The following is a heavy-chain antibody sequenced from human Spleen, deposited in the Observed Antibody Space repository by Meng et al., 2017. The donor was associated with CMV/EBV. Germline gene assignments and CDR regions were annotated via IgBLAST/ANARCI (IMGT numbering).Heavy chain of an antibody. CDR1: GGSFSGYY. CDR3: ATSTGDGGTMGY. Sequence: QVQLQHWGAGLLKPSETPSLTCAVYGGSFSGYYWSWIRQPPGKGLEWIGEINHSGSTNYNPSLKSRVTISVDTSKNQFSLKLSSVTAADTAVYYCATSTGDGGTMGYWGQGTLVTVSS. CDR2: INHSGST. J-gene: IGHJ4*02. V-gene: IGHV4-34*01. D-gene: IGHD7-27*01.